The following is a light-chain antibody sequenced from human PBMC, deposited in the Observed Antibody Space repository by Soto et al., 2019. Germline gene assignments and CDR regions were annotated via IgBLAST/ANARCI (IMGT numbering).Light chain of an antibody. Sequence: IVLTQSPLSLSVTPGKAACISCMSSARLLHKNGYNYVNWYMHKPGQYPQLLIYMGSNRASGVPDRFSGSGSDTYFTLEISRVEADDVGVYYCMQPLENFRTFGQGTKVDIK. CDR3: MQPLENFRT. CDR1: ARLLHKNGYNY. CDR2: MGS. V-gene: IGKV2-28*01. J-gene: IGKJ1*01.